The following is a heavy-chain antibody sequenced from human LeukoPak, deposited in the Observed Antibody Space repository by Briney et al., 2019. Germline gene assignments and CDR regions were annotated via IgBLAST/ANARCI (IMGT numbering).Heavy chain of an antibody. CDR2: IRYDGSIK. CDR3: AKDLDLLRYFDWLSIDQFDY. CDR1: GFTFSSYG. D-gene: IGHD3-9*01. J-gene: IGHJ4*02. Sequence: GGSLRLSCAASGFTFSSYGMHWVRQAPGKGLEWVAFIRYDGSIKYYADSVKGRFTISRDNSKNTLYLQMNSLRAEDTAVYYCAKDLDLLRYFDWLSIDQFDYWGQGTLVTVSS. V-gene: IGHV3-30*02.